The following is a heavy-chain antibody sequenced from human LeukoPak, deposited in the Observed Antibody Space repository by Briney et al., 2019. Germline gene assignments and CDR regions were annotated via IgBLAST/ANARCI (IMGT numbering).Heavy chain of an antibody. J-gene: IGHJ4*02. D-gene: IGHD6-6*01. CDR2: IRADNGGT. V-gene: IGHV1-18*01. CDR3: ARDRSSSDY. Sequence: ASVKVSCKASGYIFTDYGISWVRQAPAQGLEWMGWIRADNGGTDFAQKFQGRVILTTDASTTTAYMELRSLESDDTAVYYCARDRSSSDYWGQGTLVTVSS. CDR1: GYIFTDYG.